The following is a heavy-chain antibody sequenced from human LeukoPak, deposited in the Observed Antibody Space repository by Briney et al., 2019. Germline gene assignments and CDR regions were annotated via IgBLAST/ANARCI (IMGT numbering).Heavy chain of an antibody. CDR1: GFTFSSYA. Sequence: GGSLRLSCAASGFTFSSYAMSWVRQAPGKGLEWVSAISGSDGSTYYADSVKGRFTISRDNSKNTLYLQMNSLRAEDTAVYYCAKDWDYVWGSYRFKGGAFDIWGQGTMVTVSS. V-gene: IGHV3-23*01. CDR2: ISGSDGST. CDR3: AKDWDYVWGSYRFKGGAFDI. D-gene: IGHD3-16*02. J-gene: IGHJ3*02.